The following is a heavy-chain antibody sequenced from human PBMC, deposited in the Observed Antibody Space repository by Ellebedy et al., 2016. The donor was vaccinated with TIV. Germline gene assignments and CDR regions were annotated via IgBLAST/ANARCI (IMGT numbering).Heavy chain of an antibody. CDR1: GFTFSSYV. D-gene: IGHD4-17*01. J-gene: IGHJ4*02. V-gene: IGHV3-23*01. CDR2: LSRSGDTT. Sequence: GGSLRLXXRASGFTFSSYVMSWVRQAPGKGLKWVSGLSRSGDTTYYADSVKGRFTISRDNPKNTLHLQMNSLRAEDTAVYYCAKDRDDDGDFVFDSWGQGTLVTASA. CDR3: AKDRDDDGDFVFDS.